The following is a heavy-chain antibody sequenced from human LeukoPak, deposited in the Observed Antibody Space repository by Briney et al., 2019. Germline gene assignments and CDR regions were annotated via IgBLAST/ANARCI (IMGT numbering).Heavy chain of an antibody. CDR3: AGIAVAGTLFDY. D-gene: IGHD6-19*01. V-gene: IGHV1-2*02. CDR2: INPNSGGT. Sequence: ASVKVSCKAYGYTFTDYSVHWVRQAPGQGLEWLGWINPNSGGTNYAQEFQGRVTMTRDTSISTAYMELSRLRSDDTAVYYCAGIAVAGTLFDYWGQGTLVTVSS. CDR1: GYTFTDYS. J-gene: IGHJ4*02.